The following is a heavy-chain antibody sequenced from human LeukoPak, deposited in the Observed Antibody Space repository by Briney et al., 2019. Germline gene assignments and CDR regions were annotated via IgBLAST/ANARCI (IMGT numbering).Heavy chain of an antibody. D-gene: IGHD3-10*01. J-gene: IGHJ4*02. V-gene: IGHV4-39*01. CDR1: GGSISSSSYY. CDR2: IYYSGST. CDR3: ARMGGSGSYGY. Sequence: SETLSLTCTVSGGSISSSSYYWGWIRQPPGKGLEWIGSIYYSGSTYYNPSLKSRVTISVDTSKNQFSLKLGSVTAADTAVYYCARMGGSGSYGYWGQGTLVTVSS.